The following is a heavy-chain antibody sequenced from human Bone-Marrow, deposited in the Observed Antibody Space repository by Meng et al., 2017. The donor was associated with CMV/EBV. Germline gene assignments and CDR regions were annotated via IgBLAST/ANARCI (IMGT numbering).Heavy chain of an antibody. Sequence: GGSLRLSCKGSGYSYSSYWIAWVRQKPGKGLEWMGILYPDDSETRYSPSFQGRVTIPADNSNSTAYLQWSSLKASDTAMYYCARVYSSSSKFDYWGQGTLVTVSS. CDR3: ARVYSSSSKFDY. J-gene: IGHJ4*02. CDR1: GYSYSSYW. V-gene: IGHV5-51*01. D-gene: IGHD6-6*01. CDR2: LYPDDSET.